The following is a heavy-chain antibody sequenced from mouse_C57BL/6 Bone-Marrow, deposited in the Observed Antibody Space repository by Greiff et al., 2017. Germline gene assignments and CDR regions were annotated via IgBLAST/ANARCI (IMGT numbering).Heavy chain of an antibody. CDR1: GFTFSDYG. V-gene: IGHV5-15*01. CDR3: ARKPPYYLWMAY. J-gene: IGHJ4*01. D-gene: IGHD2-10*01. CDR2: ISNLAYSI. Sequence: EVMLVESGGGLVQPGASLKLSCAASGFTFSDYGMAWVRQAPRKGPEWVAFISNLAYSIYYADTVTGRFTISRENAKNTLYLELSSLRSEDTAMYYCARKPPYYLWMAYWGQGTLVTVSA.